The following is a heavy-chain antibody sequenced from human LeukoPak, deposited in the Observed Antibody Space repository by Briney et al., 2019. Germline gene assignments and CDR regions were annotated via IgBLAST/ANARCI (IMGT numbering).Heavy chain of an antibody. D-gene: IGHD2-15*01. CDR2: ISPNSGDT. J-gene: IGHJ4*02. CDR1: GYTFTAYY. CDR3: ARAGHGARGTIQYTLDF. V-gene: IGHV1-2*02. Sequence: GASVKVSCKASGYTFTAYYMHWVRQAPGQGLEWMGWISPNSGDTIYAQNFQGRVTMTRDTSISTAYMELSGLRSDDTAVYYCARAGHGARGTIQYTLDFGGQGTLVTVSS.